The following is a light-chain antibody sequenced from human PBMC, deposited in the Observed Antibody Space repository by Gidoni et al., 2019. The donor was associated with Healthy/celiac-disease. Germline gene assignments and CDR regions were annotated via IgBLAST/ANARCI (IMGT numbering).Light chain of an antibody. CDR2: WAS. J-gene: IGKJ1*01. CDR1: QSVLSSSNNKNY. Sequence: DIVMTQSPDSLAVSLGERATINCKSSQSVLSSSNNKNYLAWYQQKPGQPPKLLIYWASTRESGVPDRFSGSGSGTDFTLTISSLQAEDVAVYYCQQYYSTPQAFGQXTKVEIK. CDR3: QQYYSTPQA. V-gene: IGKV4-1*01.